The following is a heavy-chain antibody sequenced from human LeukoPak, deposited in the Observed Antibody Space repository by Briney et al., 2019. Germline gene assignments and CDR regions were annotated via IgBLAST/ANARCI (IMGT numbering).Heavy chain of an antibody. CDR1: GYTLTELS. CDR2: FDPEDGET. Sequence: GASVKVSCKVSGYTLTELSMHWVRQAPGKGLEWMGGFDPEDGETIYAQKFQGRVTMTEDTSTDTAYMELSSLRSEDTAVYYCAAHGGATSYYYYYMDVWGKGTTVTVSS. D-gene: IGHD1-26*01. J-gene: IGHJ6*03. V-gene: IGHV1-24*01. CDR3: AAHGGATSYYYYYMDV.